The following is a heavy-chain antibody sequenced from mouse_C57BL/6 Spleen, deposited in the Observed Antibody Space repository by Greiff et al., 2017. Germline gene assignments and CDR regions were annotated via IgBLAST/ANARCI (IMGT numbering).Heavy chain of an antibody. J-gene: IGHJ1*03. Sequence: QVQLQQPGAELVRPGSSVKLSCKASGYTFTSYWMDWVKQRPGQGLEWIGNIYPSDSETHYNQKFKDKATLTVDKSSSTAYMQLSSLTSEDSAVYYCAITTVVAEDWYFDVWGTGTTVTVSS. V-gene: IGHV1-61*01. CDR3: AITTVVAEDWYFDV. CDR1: GYTFTSYW. D-gene: IGHD1-1*01. CDR2: IYPSDSET.